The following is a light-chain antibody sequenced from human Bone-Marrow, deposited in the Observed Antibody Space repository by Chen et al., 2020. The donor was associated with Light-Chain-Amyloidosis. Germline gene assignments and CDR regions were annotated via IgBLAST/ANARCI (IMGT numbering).Light chain of an antibody. J-gene: IGLJ3*02. V-gene: IGLV3-21*02. CDR3: QVWDRSSDRPV. CDR2: DDS. Sequence: SYVLTQPSSVSVAPGQTATIACGGNNIGSTSVHWYQQTPGQAPLLVFYDDSARPSGIPERFSGSNSGSTATLTISRVEAGDEADYYCQVWDRSSDRPVFGGGTKLTVL. CDR1: NIGSTS.